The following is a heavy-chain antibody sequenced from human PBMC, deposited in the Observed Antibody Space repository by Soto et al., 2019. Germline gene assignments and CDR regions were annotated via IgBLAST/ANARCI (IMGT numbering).Heavy chain of an antibody. CDR3: AKCQDYQLQHFYYYYFMDV. CDR1: GFTFSSYA. V-gene: IGHV3-23*01. D-gene: IGHD2-2*01. CDR2: ISGSGGST. J-gene: IGHJ6*03. Sequence: GGSLRLSCAASGFTFSSYAMSWVRQAPGKGLEWVSAISGSGGSTYYADSVQGRFTISRDNSKNTLHLQMNSLRAEDTAVYYCAKCQDYQLQHFYYYYFMDVWGKGTTVTVSS.